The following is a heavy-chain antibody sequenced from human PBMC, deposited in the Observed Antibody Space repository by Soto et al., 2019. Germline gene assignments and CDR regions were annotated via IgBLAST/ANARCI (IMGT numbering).Heavy chain of an antibody. CDR1: GFTFSTYS. CDR3: AREYTAWPLAYGLDV. D-gene: IGHD2-2*02. CDR2: ISSRSDI. V-gene: IGHV3-21*01. J-gene: IGHJ6*02. Sequence: PGGSLRLSCVGSGFTFSTYSIHWVRQAPGKGLEWVSSISSRSDIYYANSVKGRFTISRGNAKNSVSLQMNSLRAEDTAVYYCAREYTAWPLAYGLDVWGQGTTVTVSS.